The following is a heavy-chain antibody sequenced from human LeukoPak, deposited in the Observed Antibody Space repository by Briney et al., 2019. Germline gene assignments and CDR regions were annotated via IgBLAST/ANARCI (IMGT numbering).Heavy chain of an antibody. Sequence: GGTLRLSCAASGFTFSSYWMSWVRQAPGKGLEWVANIKQDGSEKYYVDSVKGRFTISRDNAGNSLYLQMNSLRDEDTAVYFCSVSLNHWGQGTVVAVSS. D-gene: IGHD1-26*01. CDR3: SVSLNH. V-gene: IGHV3-7*01. CDR1: GFTFSSYW. J-gene: IGHJ5*02. CDR2: IKQDGSEK.